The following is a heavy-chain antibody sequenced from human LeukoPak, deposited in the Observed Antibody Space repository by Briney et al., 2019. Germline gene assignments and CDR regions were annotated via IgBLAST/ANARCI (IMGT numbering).Heavy chain of an antibody. CDR3: ASPTNTFGGVYFDY. D-gene: IGHD3-16*01. CDR1: GYTLTELS. CDR2: FDPEDGET. V-gene: IGHV1-24*01. J-gene: IGHJ4*02. Sequence: ASVKVSCKVSGYTLTELSMHWVRQAPGKGLEWMGGFDPEDGETIYAQKFQGRVTMTEDTSTDTAYMELSSLRSEDTAVYYCASPTNTFGGVYFDYWGQGTLVTVSS.